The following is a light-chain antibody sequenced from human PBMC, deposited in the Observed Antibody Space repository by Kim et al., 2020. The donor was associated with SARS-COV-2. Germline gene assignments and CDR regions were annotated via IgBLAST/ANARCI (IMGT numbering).Light chain of an antibody. J-gene: IGLJ7*01. CDR1: SSDVGGYNY. Sequence: GKSITTSCTGTSSDVGGYNYVSWNQQHPGKATKLMIDDVSNRPAGVSNLSSGSKAGNTASLTIAGLQAEEEADYYCSSYTSSSTLVFGGGTQLTVL. CDR3: SSYTSSSTLV. CDR2: DVS. V-gene: IGLV2-14*03.